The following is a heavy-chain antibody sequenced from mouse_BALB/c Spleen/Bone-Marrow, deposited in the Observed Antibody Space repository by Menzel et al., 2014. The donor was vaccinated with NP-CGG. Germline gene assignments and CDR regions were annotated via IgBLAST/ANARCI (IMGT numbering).Heavy chain of an antibody. CDR2: IYPGNSDT. CDR3: TRKVYYGNPLDY. J-gene: IGHJ2*01. V-gene: IGHV1-5*01. CDR1: GYSFTSYW. Sequence: VQLQQSGTVLARPGASVKMPCKASGYSFTSYWMHWVKQRPGQGLEWIGAIYPGNSDTSYNQKFKGKARLTAVTSATTAYMELSSLTNEDSAVYFCTRKVYYGNPLDYWGQGTTPTVSP. D-gene: IGHD2-1*01.